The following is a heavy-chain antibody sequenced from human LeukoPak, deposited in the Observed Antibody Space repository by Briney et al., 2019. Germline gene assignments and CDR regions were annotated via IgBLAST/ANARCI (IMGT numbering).Heavy chain of an antibody. D-gene: IGHD6-13*01. CDR3: ARDNGAAAGDY. Sequence: GGSLRLSCAASGFTFSSYWMSWVRQAPGKGLVWVSRINSDGSSTSYPNSVKGRFTISRDNAKNTLYLQMNSLRAEDTAVYYCARDNGAAAGDYWGQGTLVTVSS. J-gene: IGHJ4*02. CDR2: INSDGSST. CDR1: GFTFSSYW. V-gene: IGHV3-74*01.